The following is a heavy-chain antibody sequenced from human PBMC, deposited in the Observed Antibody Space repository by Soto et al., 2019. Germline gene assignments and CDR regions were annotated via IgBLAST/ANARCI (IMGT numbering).Heavy chain of an antibody. D-gene: IGHD3-22*01. Sequence: ASVKVSCKASGYTFTRYGISWVRQAPGQVLEWMGWISAYNGNTNYAQKLQGRVTMTTDTSTSTAYMELRSLRSDDTAVYYCARNYYDSSGYYLSDEWGQGTLVTVSS. CDR1: GYTFTRYG. J-gene: IGHJ4*02. V-gene: IGHV1-18*01. CDR3: ARNYYDSSGYYLSDE. CDR2: ISAYNGNT.